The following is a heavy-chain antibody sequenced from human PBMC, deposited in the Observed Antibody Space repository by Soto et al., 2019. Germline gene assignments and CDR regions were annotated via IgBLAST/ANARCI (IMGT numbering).Heavy chain of an antibody. CDR2: INAGNGNT. CDR3: ARGIAPYYFDY. Sequence: ASVKVSCKASGYAFTSYAMHWVRQAPGQRLEWMGWINAGNGNTKYSQKFQGRATITRDTSASTAYMELSSLRSEDTAVYYCARGIAPYYFDYWGQGTLVTVYS. CDR1: GYAFTSYA. D-gene: IGHD6-13*01. J-gene: IGHJ4*02. V-gene: IGHV1-3*01.